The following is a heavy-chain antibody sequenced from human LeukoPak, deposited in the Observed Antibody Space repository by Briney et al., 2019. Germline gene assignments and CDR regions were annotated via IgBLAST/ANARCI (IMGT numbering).Heavy chain of an antibody. J-gene: IGHJ4*02. V-gene: IGHV3-7*04. CDR3: ARDDYYGSGSLDY. CDR1: GFTFSSYA. CDR2: INQDGSEK. Sequence: PGGSLRLSCAASGFTFSSYAMSWVRQAPGKGLEWVANINQDGSEKYYVDSVKGRFTISRDNAKNSLYLQMNSLRAEDTAVYYCARDDYYGSGSLDYWGQGTLVTVSS. D-gene: IGHD3-10*01.